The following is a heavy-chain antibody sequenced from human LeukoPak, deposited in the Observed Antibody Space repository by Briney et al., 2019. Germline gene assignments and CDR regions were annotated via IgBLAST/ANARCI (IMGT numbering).Heavy chain of an antibody. CDR3: ARAYTTDAFDI. D-gene: IGHD1-14*01. CDR1: GFTFSSYS. J-gene: IGHJ3*02. CDR2: ISSSSSYI. V-gene: IGHV3-21*01. Sequence: GGSLRLPCAASGFTFSSYSMNWVRQAPGKGLEWVSSISSSSSYIYYADSVKGRFTISRDNAKNSLYLQMNSLRAEDTAVYYCARAYTTDAFDIWGQGTMVTVSS.